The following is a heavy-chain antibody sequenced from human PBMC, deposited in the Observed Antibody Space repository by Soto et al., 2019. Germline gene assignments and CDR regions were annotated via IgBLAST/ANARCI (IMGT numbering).Heavy chain of an antibody. Sequence: SETLSLTCTVSGASISSSSYYWGWIRQPPGKGLEWIGSTYYSGRTYYNPSLKSRVTISVDTSKNQFSPKLSSVAAADTAVYYCAIPDYYGSGSYLNNWFDPWGQGTLVTVSS. CDR3: AIPDYYGSGSYLNNWFDP. CDR2: TYYSGRT. V-gene: IGHV4-39*01. CDR1: GASISSSSYY. J-gene: IGHJ5*02. D-gene: IGHD3-10*01.